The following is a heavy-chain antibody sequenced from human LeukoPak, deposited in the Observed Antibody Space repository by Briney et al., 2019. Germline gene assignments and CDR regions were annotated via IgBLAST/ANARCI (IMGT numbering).Heavy chain of an antibody. CDR2: ISVYNGNT. V-gene: IGHV1-18*01. CDR1: GYTFSNYG. CDR3: ARAIRGGGDPRRGAFDI. D-gene: IGHD4-17*01. Sequence: ASVKVSCKASGYTFSNYGISWVRQAPGQGLEWMGWISVYNGNTNYAQKLQGRVTMTTDTSTSTAYMELRSLRSDDTAVYYCARAIRGGGDPRRGAFDIWARGQWSPSLQ. J-gene: IGHJ3*02.